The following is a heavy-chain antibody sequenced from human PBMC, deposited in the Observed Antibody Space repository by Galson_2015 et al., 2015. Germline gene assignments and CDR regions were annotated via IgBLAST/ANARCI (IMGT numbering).Heavy chain of an antibody. V-gene: IGHV3-23*01. CDR3: AIGGPYCSGGNCHGVFDS. Sequence: SLRLSCAVSGFTFSTYAMNWVRQAPGTGLEWVSSIGDSGATTQYADSVRGRFTISRDNSKNTLYLQMNSLRGDDTAVYYCAIGGPYCSGGNCHGVFDSWGQGTLVTVSS. CDR2: IGDSGATT. D-gene: IGHD2-15*01. CDR1: GFTFSTYA. J-gene: IGHJ4*02.